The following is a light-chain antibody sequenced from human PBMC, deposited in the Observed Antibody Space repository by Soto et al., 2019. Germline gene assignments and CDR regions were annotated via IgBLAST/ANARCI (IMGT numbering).Light chain of an antibody. CDR2: DVT. CDR1: SSDVGGYNS. Sequence: QSVLTQPASVSGSPGQSITISCTGTSSDVGGYNSVSWYQQHPGKAPKLMIYDVTNRPSGISNRFSGSKSVNTASLTISGLQAEDEADYYCTSYTRRSAPNYVFGTGTKVTVL. CDR3: TSYTRRSAPNYV. J-gene: IGLJ1*01. V-gene: IGLV2-14*03.